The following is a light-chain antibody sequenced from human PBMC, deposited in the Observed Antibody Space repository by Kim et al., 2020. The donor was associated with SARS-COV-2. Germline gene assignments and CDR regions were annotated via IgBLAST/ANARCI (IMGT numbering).Light chain of an antibody. V-gene: IGLV2-14*03. CDR1: RDDVGAYNY. CDR3: STYTNSITLEV. J-gene: IGLJ2*01. Sequence: QSITMSCTGTRDDVGAYNYVSWYQQHPGKAPKLMIYDVSSRPSGISNRFSGSKSGNTASLTISGLQAEDEAVYYCSTYTNSITLEVFGGGTQLTVL. CDR2: DVS.